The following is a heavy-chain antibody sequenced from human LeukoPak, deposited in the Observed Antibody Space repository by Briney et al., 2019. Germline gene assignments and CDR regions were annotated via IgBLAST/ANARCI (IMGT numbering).Heavy chain of an antibody. CDR1: GYTFTTYG. J-gene: IGHJ4*02. CDR3: ARDFPCSSTSCYGGGNDY. Sequence: ASVKVSCKASGYTFTTYGITWVRQAPGQGLEWMGWISAYNGNTNYAQKFQDRVTMTTDTSTSTAYMDLRSLRSDDTAVYYCARDFPCSSTSCYGGGNDYWGQGTRVTVSS. CDR2: ISAYNGNT. D-gene: IGHD2-2*01. V-gene: IGHV1-18*01.